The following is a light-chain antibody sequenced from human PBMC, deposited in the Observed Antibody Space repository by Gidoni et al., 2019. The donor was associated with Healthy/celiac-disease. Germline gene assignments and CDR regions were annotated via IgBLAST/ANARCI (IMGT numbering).Light chain of an antibody. V-gene: IGKV3-20*01. CDR3: QHFGN. CDR1: QSISSSQ. CDR2: GVS. Sequence: ELVLTQSPGTLSLSPGQSATLSCRASQSISSSQLAWYQQKPGQAPRPLMYGVSSRATGIPDRFSGSGSGTDFTLTISRLEPEDFAVYYCQHFGNFGGGTKVE. J-gene: IGKJ4*01.